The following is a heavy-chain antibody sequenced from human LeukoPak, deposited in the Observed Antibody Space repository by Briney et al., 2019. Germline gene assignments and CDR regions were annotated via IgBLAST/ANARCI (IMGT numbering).Heavy chain of an antibody. J-gene: IGHJ4*02. D-gene: IGHD2-15*01. CDR1: AFTFISQE. V-gene: IGHV3-48*03. CDR2: ISGSGSNI. Sequence: GGSLRLSCAASAFTFISQEMIGVRPAPARGLAWISYISGSGSNIYYPASVRGRFTTSRNNAKNSLYLQMNRLSDHDTGILLCSRVAATGWSNDFWGQGILVTVSS. CDR3: SRVAATGWSNDF.